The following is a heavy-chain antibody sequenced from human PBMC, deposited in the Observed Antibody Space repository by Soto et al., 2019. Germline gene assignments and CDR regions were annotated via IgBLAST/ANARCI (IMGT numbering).Heavy chain of an antibody. CDR1: GFTFSSYG. CDR3: ASVFGVVMPIGY. J-gene: IGHJ4*02. CDR2: IKQDGSEK. D-gene: IGHD3-3*01. Sequence: EVQLLESGGGLVQPGGSLRLSCAASGFTFSSYGMSWVRQAPGKGLEWVANIKQDGSEKYYVDSVKGRFTISRDNAKNSLYLQMNGLRAEDTAVYYCASVFGVVMPIGYWGQGTLVTVSS. V-gene: IGHV3-7*01.